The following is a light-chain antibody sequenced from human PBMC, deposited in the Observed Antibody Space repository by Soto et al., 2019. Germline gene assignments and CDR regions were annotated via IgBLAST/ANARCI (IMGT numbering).Light chain of an antibody. CDR3: NSYTSRSSSTDV. CDR2: NVS. Sequence: QSALTQPASVSGSPGQSITISCTGTSSDVGGYNYVSSYQQHPGKAPKLMIYNVSNRPSGVSNRFSCSKSGNTASLTISGLQAEDEADYYCNSYTSRSSSTDVFGTGTKLTVL. CDR1: SSDVGGYNY. J-gene: IGLJ1*01. V-gene: IGLV2-14*01.